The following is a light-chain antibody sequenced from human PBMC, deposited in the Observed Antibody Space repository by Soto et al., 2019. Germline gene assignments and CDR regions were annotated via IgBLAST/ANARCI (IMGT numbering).Light chain of an antibody. Sequence: QSLLTQPPSASGSPGQSVTISCTGTSSDVGGYNYVSWYQQHPGKAPKLMISEVSKRPSGVPDRFSGAKSGNTAYLTVSGLQAEDEADYYCSSFAGNNNLVFGGGTKLTVL. CDR3: SSFAGNNNLV. V-gene: IGLV2-8*01. CDR1: SSDVGGYNY. J-gene: IGLJ2*01. CDR2: EVS.